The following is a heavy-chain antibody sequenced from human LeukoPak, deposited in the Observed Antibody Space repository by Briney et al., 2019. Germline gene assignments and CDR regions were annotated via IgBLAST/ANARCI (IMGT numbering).Heavy chain of an antibody. Sequence: SETLSLTCAVYGGSFSSYYWSWIRQPPGKGLEWVGEINHSGSTNYNPSLKSRVTISVDTSKNQFSLKLSSVTAADTAVYYCASLSHYYGSGSPDDYWGQGTLVTVSS. CDR1: GGSFSSYY. D-gene: IGHD3-10*01. CDR2: INHSGST. CDR3: ASLSHYYGSGSPDDY. V-gene: IGHV4-34*01. J-gene: IGHJ4*01.